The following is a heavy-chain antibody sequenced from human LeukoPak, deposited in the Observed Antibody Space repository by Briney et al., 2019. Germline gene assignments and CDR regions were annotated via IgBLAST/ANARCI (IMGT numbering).Heavy chain of an antibody. CDR3: ASGGYQLLAVDY. CDR2: ISNSGAST. D-gene: IGHD2-2*01. CDR1: GFTFSSYA. Sequence: GGSLRLSCAASGFTFSSYAMTWVRQAPGKGLEWVSAISNSGASTYYADSVKGRFTISRDNSKNTLYLQMNSLRAEDTAVYYCASGGYQLLAVDYWGQGTLVTGSS. V-gene: IGHV3-23*01. J-gene: IGHJ4*02.